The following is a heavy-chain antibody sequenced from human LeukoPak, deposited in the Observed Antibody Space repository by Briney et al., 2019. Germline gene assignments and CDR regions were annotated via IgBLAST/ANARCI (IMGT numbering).Heavy chain of an antibody. V-gene: IGHV1-69*13. CDR2: IIPIFGTA. CDR3: ARESYYYGSGSYQLDY. Sequence: SVKVSCKASGGTFSSYAISWVRQAPGQGLEWMGGIIPIFGTANYAQKFQGRVTITADESTSTAYMELSSLRSEDTAAYYCARESYYYGSGSYQLDYWGQGTLVTVSS. CDR1: GGTFSSYA. J-gene: IGHJ4*02. D-gene: IGHD3-10*01.